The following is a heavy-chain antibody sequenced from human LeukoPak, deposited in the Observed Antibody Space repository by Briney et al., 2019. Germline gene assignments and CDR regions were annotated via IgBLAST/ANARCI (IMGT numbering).Heavy chain of an antibody. Sequence: GGSLRLSCAAPGFTFSSYGMHWVRQAPGKGLEWVAVIWYDGSNKYYADSVKGRFTISRDNSKNTLYLQMNSLRAEDTAVYYCARDRWPLGYYYGMDVWGQGTTVTVSS. V-gene: IGHV3-33*01. CDR1: GFTFSSYG. J-gene: IGHJ6*02. D-gene: IGHD2-15*01. CDR3: ARDRWPLGYYYGMDV. CDR2: IWYDGSNK.